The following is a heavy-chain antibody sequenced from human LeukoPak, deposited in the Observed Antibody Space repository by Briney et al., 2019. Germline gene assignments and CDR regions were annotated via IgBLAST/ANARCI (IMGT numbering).Heavy chain of an antibody. CDR2: IWYDGSNK. V-gene: IGHV3-33*01. CDR1: VFTFISYG. CDR3: ARERAAAGTGDGMDV. J-gene: IGHJ6*02. D-gene: IGHD6-13*01. Sequence: GGSLRLSCAASVFTFISYGMHWVRQAPCKGLEWVAVIWYDGSNKYYADSVKGRFTISRDNSKNTLYLQMNSLRAEDTAVYYCARERAAAGTGDGMDVWGQGTTVTVSS.